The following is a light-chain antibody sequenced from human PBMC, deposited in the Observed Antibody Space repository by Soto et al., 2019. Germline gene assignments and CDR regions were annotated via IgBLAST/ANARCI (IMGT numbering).Light chain of an antibody. CDR1: QGIGST. CDR3: QQYNNWPWT. CDR2: DSS. V-gene: IGKV3-15*01. J-gene: IGKJ1*01. Sequence: ERVLTQPPAALSVSPGERVTLSCRASQGIGSTLAWYQQKPGQTPRLLIYDSSTRAIGIPTRFSGSRSGTEFTLTINGLQSEDFAVYYCQQYNNWPWTFGQGPKVDI.